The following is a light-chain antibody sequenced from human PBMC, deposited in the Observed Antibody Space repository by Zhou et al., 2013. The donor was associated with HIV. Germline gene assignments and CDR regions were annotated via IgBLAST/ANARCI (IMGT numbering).Light chain of an antibody. J-gene: IGKJ1*01. CDR3: QQYGTSPGWT. Sequence: EIVLTQSPGTLSLSPGERATLSCRASQSVSSTYLAWYQQKPGQAPRLLIYAASSRATGIPDRFSGSGAGTDFNLTISGLEPEDFAMYYCQQYGTSPGWTFGQGTKVEIK. CDR1: QSVSSTY. CDR2: AAS. V-gene: IGKV3-20*01.